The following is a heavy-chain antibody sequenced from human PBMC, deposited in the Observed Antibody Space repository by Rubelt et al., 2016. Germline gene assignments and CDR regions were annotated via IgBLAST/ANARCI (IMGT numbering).Heavy chain of an antibody. CDR3: ARGGGRGDPIDY. J-gene: IGHJ4*02. CDR1: GGSFSGYY. Sequence: QVQLQQWGAGLLKPSETLSLTCAVYGGSFSGYYWSWIRQPPGKGLEWIGEINHSGSTNYNPSLKSRVTRSVDTAKNQFSLKLSSVTAADTAVYDCARGGGRGDPIDYWGQGTLVTVSS. CDR2: INHSGST. V-gene: IGHV4-34*01. D-gene: IGHD3-10*01.